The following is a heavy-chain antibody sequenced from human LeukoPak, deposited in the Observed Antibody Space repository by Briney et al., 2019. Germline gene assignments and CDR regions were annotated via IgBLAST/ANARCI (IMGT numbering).Heavy chain of an antibody. Sequence: ASVKVSCKASGCTFSRYGINWVRQAPGQGLEWMGWISVYNGNTDYSQRLQGRITMTADTSTSTAFMELTSLRSDDTAVYFCARESTSWSFEYWGQGTLVTVS. V-gene: IGHV1-18*01. D-gene: IGHD6-13*01. CDR1: GCTFSRYG. CDR2: ISVYNGNT. CDR3: ARESTSWSFEY. J-gene: IGHJ4*02.